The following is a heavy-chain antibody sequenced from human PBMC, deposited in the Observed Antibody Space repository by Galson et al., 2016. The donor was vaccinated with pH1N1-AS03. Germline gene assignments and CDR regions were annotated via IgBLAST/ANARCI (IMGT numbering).Heavy chain of an antibody. D-gene: IGHD6-19*01. Sequence: SLRLSCAASGFTFSSYAMSWVRQAPGKGLEWVASIIGAGGVPYCAGSVKGRFAVSRDTSENTVYLRLDRLRAEDTAVYYCAKDKEAVADRRGYFFDDWGQGTLVTVSS. J-gene: IGHJ4*02. CDR1: GFTFSSYA. CDR2: IIGAGGVP. CDR3: AKDKEAVADRRGYFFDD. V-gene: IGHV3-23*01.